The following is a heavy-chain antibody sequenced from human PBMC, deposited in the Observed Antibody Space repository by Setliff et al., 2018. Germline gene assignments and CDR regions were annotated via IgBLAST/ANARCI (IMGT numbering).Heavy chain of an antibody. CDR3: ARAPPPWLQSLGGDY. V-gene: IGHV4-38-2*01. J-gene: IGHJ4*02. CDR2: IYHGGNI. CDR1: SYSISRGYY. Sequence: SETLSLTCDVSSYSISRGYYWGWIRQAPGKGLEFIGSIYHGGNIVYNPSPESRVTISADTSKNQFSLTLTSVTAADTAVYYCARAPPPWLQSLGGDYWGQGTLVTVSS. D-gene: IGHD5-12*01.